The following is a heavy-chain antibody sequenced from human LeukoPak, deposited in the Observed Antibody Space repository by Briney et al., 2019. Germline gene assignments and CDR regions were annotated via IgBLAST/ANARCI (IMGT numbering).Heavy chain of an antibody. D-gene: IGHD4/OR15-4a*01. CDR1: GGFVSSNY. J-gene: IGHJ6*02. V-gene: IGHV4-59*02. Sequence: SETLSLTCTVSGGFVSSNYWSWIRQPPGKGLEWIGYIYYSGSTNYNPSLKSRVTISEDASKNQFSLKLTSVTAADTAVYYCARGGARLYGMDVWGQGTTVTVSS. CDR2: IYYSGST. CDR3: ARGGARLYGMDV.